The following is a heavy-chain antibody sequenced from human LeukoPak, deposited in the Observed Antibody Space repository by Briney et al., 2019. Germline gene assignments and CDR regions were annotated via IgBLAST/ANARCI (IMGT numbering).Heavy chain of an antibody. Sequence: GSLRLSCAASGFTFSSYAMSWVRQHPGKGLEWIGYIYYSGSTNYNPSLKSRVTISVDTSKNQFSLKLSSVTAADTAVYYCARGRKSDYDFWSGYYFDYWGQGTLVTVSS. D-gene: IGHD3-3*01. V-gene: IGHV4-59*01. CDR3: ARGRKSDYDFWSGYYFDY. CDR1: GFTFSSYA. J-gene: IGHJ4*02. CDR2: IYYSGST.